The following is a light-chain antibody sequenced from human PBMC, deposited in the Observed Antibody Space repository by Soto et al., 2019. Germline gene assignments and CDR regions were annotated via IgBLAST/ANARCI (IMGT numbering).Light chain of an antibody. CDR1: SSNIGINT. V-gene: IGLV1-44*01. CDR2: SNN. Sequence: QSVLTQPPSASGTPGQRVTISCSGSSSNIGINTVNRYQQLPGTAPKLLIFSNNQRPSGVPDRFSGSKSGTSASLAISGLQSEDEADYYCAAWDDSLNGVVFGGGTKLTVL. J-gene: IGLJ2*01. CDR3: AAWDDSLNGVV.